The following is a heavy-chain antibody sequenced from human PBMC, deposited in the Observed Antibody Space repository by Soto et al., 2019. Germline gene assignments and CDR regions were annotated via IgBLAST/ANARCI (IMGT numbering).Heavy chain of an antibody. CDR3: VRESYGMGD. CDR1: GGSISSGDYY. J-gene: IGHJ6*02. V-gene: IGHV4-30-4*01. CDR2: IYYSGST. Sequence: SETLSLTCTVSGGSISSGDYYWSWIRQPPGKGLEWIGYIYYSGSTYYNPSLKSRVSMSIDMSKNQFSLTLSSVTAADTAIYYCVRESYGMGDWGQGTTVTVSS.